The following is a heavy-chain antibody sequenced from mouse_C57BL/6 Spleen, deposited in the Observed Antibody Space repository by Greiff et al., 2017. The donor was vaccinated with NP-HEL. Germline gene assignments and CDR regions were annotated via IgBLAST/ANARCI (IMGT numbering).Heavy chain of an antibody. V-gene: IGHV5-17*01. J-gene: IGHJ2*01. D-gene: IGHD1-1*01. CDR2: ISSGSSTI. CDR3: ARRGYYGNTDYFDY. Sequence: EVQLVESGGGLVKPGGSLKLSCAASGFTFSDYGMHWVRQAPEKGLEWVAYISSGSSTIYYVDTVKGLFTISRDNAKNTLFLQMTCLSSEDTSRYYCARRGYYGNTDYFDYWGKGTTLTVAT. CDR1: GFTFSDYG.